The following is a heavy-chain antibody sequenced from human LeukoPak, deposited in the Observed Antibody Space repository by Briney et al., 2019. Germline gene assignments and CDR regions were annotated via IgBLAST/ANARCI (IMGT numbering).Heavy chain of an antibody. V-gene: IGHV4-59*01. CDR2: IYYSGST. J-gene: IGHJ3*02. D-gene: IGHD3-9*01. CDR1: GGSISSYH. CDR3: ARDRRQAEYYDILTGYFHDAFDI. Sequence: NTSETLSLTCTVSGGSISSYHWSWIRQPPGKGLEWIGYIYYSGSTNYNPSLKSRVTISVDTSKNQFSLKLSSVTAADTAVYYCARDRRQAEYYDILTGYFHDAFDIWGQGTMVTVSS.